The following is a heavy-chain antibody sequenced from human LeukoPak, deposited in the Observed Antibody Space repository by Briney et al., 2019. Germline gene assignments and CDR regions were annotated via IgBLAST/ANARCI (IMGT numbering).Heavy chain of an antibody. V-gene: IGHV1-69*13. D-gene: IGHD6-13*01. J-gene: IGHJ6*04. Sequence: SVKVSCKASGGTFSSYAISWVRQAPGQGLEWMGGIIPIFGTANYAQKFQGRVTITADESTSTAYVEPSSLRSEDTAVYYCARVPSSSLEDIYYYGMDVWGKGTTVTVSS. CDR3: ARVPSSSLEDIYYYGMDV. CDR1: GGTFSSYA. CDR2: IIPIFGTA.